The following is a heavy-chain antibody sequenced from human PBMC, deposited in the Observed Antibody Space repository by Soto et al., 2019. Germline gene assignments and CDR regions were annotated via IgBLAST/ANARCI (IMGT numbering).Heavy chain of an antibody. V-gene: IGHV3-33*08. CDR3: AFGNLSYYFDY. CDR2: IWYDGSDK. Sequence: GGSLRLSCAASGFNFGVFGMHWVRQAPGKGLEWVAIIWYDGSDKYYADSVRGRFTISRDNSKNTLSLQMNSLRAEDTAVYHCAFGNLSYYFDYWGQGTPVTVSS. J-gene: IGHJ4*02. D-gene: IGHD3-16*01. CDR1: GFNFGVFG.